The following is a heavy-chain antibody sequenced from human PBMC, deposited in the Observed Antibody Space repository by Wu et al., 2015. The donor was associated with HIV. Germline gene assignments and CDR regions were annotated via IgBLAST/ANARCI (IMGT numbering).Heavy chain of an antibody. Sequence: QVQLLQSGAEMKKPGSSVTVSCKASGGTFSNYGVSWVRQAPGQGLEWLGSISSYTGDTNYAQRLQGRVTMTTDTSTSTAYMELRTLRSDDTAVYYCARDMGHDYGESSSGGGVVDVWGQGTTVTVSS. D-gene: IGHD4-17*01. J-gene: IGHJ6*02. CDR2: ISSYTGDT. CDR3: ARDMGHDYGESSSGGGVVDV. V-gene: IGHV1-18*01. CDR1: GGTFSNYG.